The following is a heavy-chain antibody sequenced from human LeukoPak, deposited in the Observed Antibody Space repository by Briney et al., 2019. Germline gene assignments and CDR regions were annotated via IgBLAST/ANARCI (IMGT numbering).Heavy chain of an antibody. CDR2: IYSGGNT. Sequence: GGSLRLSCAVSGFTVSSSYMSWVRQAPGKGLEWVSFIYSGGNTYYTDSVKGRFTISRDNSKNTLCLQMNSLRAEDTAVYYCARRVTTGSYFDLWGRCTLVTVSS. D-gene: IGHD4-17*01. J-gene: IGHJ2*01. V-gene: IGHV3-66*01. CDR3: ARRVTTGSYFDL. CDR1: GFTVSSSY.